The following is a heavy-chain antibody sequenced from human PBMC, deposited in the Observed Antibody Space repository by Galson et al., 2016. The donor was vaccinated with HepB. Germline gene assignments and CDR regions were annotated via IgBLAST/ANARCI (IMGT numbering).Heavy chain of an antibody. Sequence: TLSLTCTVSGGSISRGGYYWSWIRQHPGKGPEWIGYIYYSGSTYYNPSLKSRVTISLDTSKNQFSLKLSSVTAADTAVYYCARVEMATSRQSDHWGQGTLVTVSS. D-gene: IGHD5-24*01. CDR1: GGSISRGGYY. J-gene: IGHJ4*02. V-gene: IGHV4-31*03. CDR3: ARVEMATSRQSDH. CDR2: IYYSGST.